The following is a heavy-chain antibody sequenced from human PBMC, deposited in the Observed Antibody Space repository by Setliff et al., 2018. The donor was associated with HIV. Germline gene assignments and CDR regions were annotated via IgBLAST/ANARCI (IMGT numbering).Heavy chain of an antibody. J-gene: IGHJ4*02. Sequence: GGSLRLSCAASGIRFSNYAMSWVRQAPGKGLEWVSSISSSSRSKYYADSVKGRFTISRDNAKNSLYLQMNSLRAEDTAMYYCAKTQTVITVYGPFDSWGQGTPVTVSS. V-gene: IGHV3-21*04. D-gene: IGHD4-4*01. CDR1: GIRFSNYA. CDR2: ISSSSRSK. CDR3: AKTQTVITVYGPFDS.